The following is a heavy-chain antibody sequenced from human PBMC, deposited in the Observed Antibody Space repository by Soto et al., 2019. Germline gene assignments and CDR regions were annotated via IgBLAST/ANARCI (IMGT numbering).Heavy chain of an antibody. D-gene: IGHD6-13*01. V-gene: IGHV4-4*02. Sequence: PSGPLALTCAVSGGSISSSNWWSWVHQPPGKGLEWIGEIYHSGSTNYNPSLKSRVTISVDKSKNQFSLKLSSVTAADTAVYYCARVSSSGEGGSVLWFYPWGQGTLVTVS. CDR3: ARVSSSGEGGSVLWFYP. J-gene: IGHJ5*02. CDR1: GGSISSSNW. CDR2: IYHSGST.